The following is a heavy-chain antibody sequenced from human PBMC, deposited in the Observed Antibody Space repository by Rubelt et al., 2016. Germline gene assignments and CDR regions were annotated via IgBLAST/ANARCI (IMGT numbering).Heavy chain of an antibody. D-gene: IGHD3-9*01. CDR1: GDSVSSSIYA. V-gene: IGHV6-1*01. Sequence: QVQLQQSGPGLVTPSQTLSLTCSISGDSVSSSIYAWNWTRQSPSRGLQWLGRTSSRSQWYNDYAVSVHSRITINQETSKNQLSQHLNSVTPEETAVYYCARGVIRYFDNWGQGKMVTVSS. CDR3: ARGVIRYFDN. CDR2: TSSRSQWYN. J-gene: IGHJ3*02.